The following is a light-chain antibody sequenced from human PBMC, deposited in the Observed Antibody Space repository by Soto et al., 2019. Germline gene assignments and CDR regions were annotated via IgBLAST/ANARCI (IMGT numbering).Light chain of an antibody. CDR2: GAS. Sequence: EIVLTQSPGTLSLSSGERATLSCRASQSVRNYLAWYQQKPGQAPRLLIYGASSRATGIPDRFGGSGSGTDFTLTISRLEPEDFAVYYCQQYASSPLTFGGGTKVEIK. CDR3: QQYASSPLT. CDR1: QSVRNY. J-gene: IGKJ4*01. V-gene: IGKV3-20*01.